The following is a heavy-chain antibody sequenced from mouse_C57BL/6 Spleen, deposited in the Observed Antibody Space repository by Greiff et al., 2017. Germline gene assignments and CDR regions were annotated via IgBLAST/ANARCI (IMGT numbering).Heavy chain of an antibody. CDR2: IDPSDSET. CDR3: ARGAYYSNYGYFDY. J-gene: IGHJ2*01. Sequence: QVQLQQPGAELVRPGSSVKLSCKASGYTFTSYWMHWVKQRPIQGLEWIGNIDPSDSETPYNQKFKDKATLTVDKSSSTAYMQLSSLTSEDSAVYYGARGAYYSNYGYFDYWGQGTTLTVSS. D-gene: IGHD2-5*01. CDR1: GYTFTSYW. V-gene: IGHV1-52*01.